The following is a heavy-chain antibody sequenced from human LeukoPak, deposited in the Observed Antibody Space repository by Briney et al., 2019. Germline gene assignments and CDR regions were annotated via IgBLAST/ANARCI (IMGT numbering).Heavy chain of an antibody. Sequence: GGSLRLSCEASGFTFGTYGMTWVRQAPGKGLEWVSGITGSSTWTYYADSVRGRFTISRDNSKNTLHLQMNNLTADDTAIYYCARELVSLETGDFELWGRVTLVAVSS. D-gene: IGHD2-8*02. V-gene: IGHV3-23*01. CDR3: ARELVSLETGDFEL. CDR1: GFTFGTYG. CDR2: ITGSSTWT. J-gene: IGHJ2*01.